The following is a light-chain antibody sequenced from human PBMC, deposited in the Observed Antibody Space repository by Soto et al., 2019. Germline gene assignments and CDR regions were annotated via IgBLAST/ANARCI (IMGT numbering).Light chain of an antibody. CDR2: GTS. Sequence: EIVLTQSPGTLSLSPGERATLSCRASQDISRSLAWYQQKPGKGPSLLIYGTSTRDGGVPARFSGGGSGTEFTLTITSLQSEDFAVYYCHQYNGWPRTFGQGTKVDI. V-gene: IGKV3-15*01. CDR3: HQYNGWPRT. J-gene: IGKJ1*01. CDR1: QDISRS.